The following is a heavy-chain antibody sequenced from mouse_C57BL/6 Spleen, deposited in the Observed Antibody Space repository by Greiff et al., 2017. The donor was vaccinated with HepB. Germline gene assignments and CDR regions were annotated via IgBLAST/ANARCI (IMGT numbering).Heavy chain of an antibody. V-gene: IGHV5-4*01. CDR2: ISDGGSYT. CDR1: GFTFSSYA. J-gene: IGHJ1*03. D-gene: IGHD1-1*01. Sequence: EVQVVESGGGLVKPGGSLKLSCAASGFTFSSYAMSWVRQTPEKRLEWVATISDGGSYTYYPDNVKGRFTISRDNAKNNPYLQMSHLKSEDTAMYYCARDETTVVAPLWYFDVWGTGTTVTVSS. CDR3: ARDETTVVAPLWYFDV.